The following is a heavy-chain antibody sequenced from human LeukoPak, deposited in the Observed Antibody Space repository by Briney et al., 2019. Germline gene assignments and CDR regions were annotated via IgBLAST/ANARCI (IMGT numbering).Heavy chain of an antibody. CDR1: IDSFSNYH. V-gene: IGHV4-34*01. Sequence: SETLSLTCAVYIDSFSNYHWNWIRQTPAKGMEWIGEVNESGGTNISPSLRRRVILSVDTSKNEFSLNLSSVTAADTAVYYCARAGTNLGDYDYWGQGTLVTVSS. D-gene: IGHD4-17*01. CDR3: ARAGTNLGDYDY. J-gene: IGHJ4*02. CDR2: VNESGGT.